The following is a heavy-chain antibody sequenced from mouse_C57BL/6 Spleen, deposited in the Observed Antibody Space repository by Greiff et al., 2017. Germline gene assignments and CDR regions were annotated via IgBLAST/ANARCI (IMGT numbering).Heavy chain of an antibody. V-gene: IGHV1-72*01. D-gene: IGHD1-1*01. J-gene: IGHJ1*03. CDR1: GYTFTSYW. CDR3: ARCLITTVLRGYFDV. CDR2: IDPNSGGT. Sequence: QVQLQQPGAELVKPGASVKLSCKASGYTFTSYWMHWVKQRPGRGLEWIGRIDPNSGGTKYNEKFKSKATLTVDKPSSTAYMQLSSLTSEDSAVYDGARCLITTVLRGYFDVWGTGTTVTVSS.